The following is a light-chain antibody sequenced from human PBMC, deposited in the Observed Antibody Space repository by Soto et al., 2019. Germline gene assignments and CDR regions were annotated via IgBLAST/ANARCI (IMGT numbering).Light chain of an antibody. CDR3: QQYNSYSVT. CDR2: KAS. Sequence: DIQMTQSPATLYASVGDRVTITCRASQSISSWLDWYQQKPGKPPKLLIDKASRLESGVPSRFSGSGSGTEFTLTISSLHPDDFATYYCQQYNSYSVTFGQGTKVEIK. J-gene: IGKJ1*01. V-gene: IGKV1-5*03. CDR1: QSISSW.